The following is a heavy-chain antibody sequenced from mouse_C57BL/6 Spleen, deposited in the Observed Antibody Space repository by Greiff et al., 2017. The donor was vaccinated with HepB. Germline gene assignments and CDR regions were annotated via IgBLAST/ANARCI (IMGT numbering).Heavy chain of an antibody. CDR3: ARPYYGSSYAMDY. D-gene: IGHD1-1*01. J-gene: IGHJ4*01. Sequence: VQLQQSGPGLVQPSQSLSITCTVSGFSLTSYGVHWVRQSPGKGLEWLGVIWSGGSTDYNAAFISRLSISKDNSKSQVFFKMNSLQADDTAIYYCARPYYGSSYAMDYWGQGTSVTVSS. V-gene: IGHV2-2*01. CDR1: GFSLTSYG. CDR2: IWSGGST.